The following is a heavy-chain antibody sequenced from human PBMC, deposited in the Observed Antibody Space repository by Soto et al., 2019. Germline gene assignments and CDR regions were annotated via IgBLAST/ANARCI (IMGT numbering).Heavy chain of an antibody. CDR2: IIPIFGTA. Sequence: QVQLVQSGAELKNPGSSVKVSCKASGCTFSSYAISWVRQAPGQGLEWMGGIIPIFGTANYAQKFQGRVTITADESTSTAYIELSSLRSEDTAVYYCARGPLNSSSWYYFDSWGQGTLVTVSS. J-gene: IGHJ4*02. D-gene: IGHD6-13*01. CDR1: GCTFSSYA. V-gene: IGHV1-69*01. CDR3: ARGPLNSSSWYYFDS.